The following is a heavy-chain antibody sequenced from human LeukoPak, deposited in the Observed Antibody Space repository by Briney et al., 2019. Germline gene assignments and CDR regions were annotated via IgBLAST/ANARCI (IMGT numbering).Heavy chain of an antibody. CDR3: AKDAQRGFDYSNSFQY. V-gene: IGHV3-33*06. D-gene: IGHD4-11*01. Sequence: GVSLRLSCVASGFIFTDYGFHWVRQTPGKGLEWVAAIWSDATNMYYGNSVKGRFFIQRDDFQNTVYLEMSSLRAEDTAVYYCAKDAQRGFDYSNSFQYWGQGSLVTVSS. CDR1: GFIFTDYG. J-gene: IGHJ4*02. CDR2: IWSDATNM.